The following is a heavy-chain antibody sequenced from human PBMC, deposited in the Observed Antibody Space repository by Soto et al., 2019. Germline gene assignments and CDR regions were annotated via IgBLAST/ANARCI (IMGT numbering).Heavy chain of an antibody. Sequence: QVQLQQWGAGLLKPSETLSLTCAVYGGSFSGYYLSWIRQPPGKGLEWIGEINHSGSTNYNPSLKSRFTISVDTSKNQFSLKLSSVTAADTAVYYCARVRSLAHHDAFDIWGQGTMVTVSS. CDR1: GGSFSGYY. V-gene: IGHV4-34*01. J-gene: IGHJ3*02. CDR2: INHSGST. CDR3: ARVRSLAHHDAFDI.